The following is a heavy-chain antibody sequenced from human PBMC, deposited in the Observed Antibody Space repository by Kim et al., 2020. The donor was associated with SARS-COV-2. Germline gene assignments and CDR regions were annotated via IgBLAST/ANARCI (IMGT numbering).Heavy chain of an antibody. Sequence: SETLSLTCTVTGGSISSNSYYWSWIRQPPGKGLEWIASIYYSGSASYNPSLKSRATISVDTSKNEFSVRLSFVTAADTAAYFCARLPSPLMYRGNSPCDSWGQGTLVNVAS. V-gene: IGHV4-39*01. CDR3: ARLPSPLMYRGNSPCDS. J-gene: IGHJ4*02. CDR1: GGSISSNSYY. D-gene: IGHD2-15*01. CDR2: IYYSGSA.